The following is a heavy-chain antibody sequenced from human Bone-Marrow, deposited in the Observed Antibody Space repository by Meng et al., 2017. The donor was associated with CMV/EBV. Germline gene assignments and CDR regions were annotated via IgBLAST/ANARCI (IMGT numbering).Heavy chain of an antibody. V-gene: IGHV3-30*04. Sequence: GGSLRLSCAASGFTFSSYAMHWVRQAPGKGLEWVAVISYDGSNKYYADSVKGRFIISRDNSKNTLYLQMNSLRAEDTAVYYCAKGMTTVTTAFDYWGQGTLVTVSS. CDR2: ISYDGSNK. CDR1: GFTFSSYA. J-gene: IGHJ4*02. CDR3: AKGMTTVTTAFDY. D-gene: IGHD4-17*01.